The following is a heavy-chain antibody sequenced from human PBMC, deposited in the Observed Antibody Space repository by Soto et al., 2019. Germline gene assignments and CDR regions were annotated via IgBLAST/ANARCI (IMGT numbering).Heavy chain of an antibody. D-gene: IGHD5-12*01. CDR1: GFTFSDYY. J-gene: IGHJ4*02. V-gene: IGHV3-11*05. CDR2: ISSSSSYT. Sequence: QVQLVESGGGLVKPGGSLRLSCAASGFTFSDYYMSWIRQAPGKGLEWVSYISSSSSYTNYADSVKGRFTISRDNAKNSLYLQMNSLRAEDTAVYYCARDLGDSGYALTFDYWGQGTLVTVSS. CDR3: ARDLGDSGYALTFDY.